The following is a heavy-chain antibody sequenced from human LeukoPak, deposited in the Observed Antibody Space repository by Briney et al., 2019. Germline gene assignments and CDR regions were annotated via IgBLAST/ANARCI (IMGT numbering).Heavy chain of an antibody. V-gene: IGHV1-2*02. D-gene: IGHD6-13*01. Sequence: ASVKVSCKASGYTFTGYYMHWVRQAPGQGLEWMGWINPNSGGTNYAQKFQGRVTMTRDTSISTAYMELSRLRSDDTAVYYCARDGHSSSWMFDYWGQGTLVTVSS. J-gene: IGHJ4*02. CDR3: ARDGHSSSWMFDY. CDR1: GYTFTGYY. CDR2: INPNSGGT.